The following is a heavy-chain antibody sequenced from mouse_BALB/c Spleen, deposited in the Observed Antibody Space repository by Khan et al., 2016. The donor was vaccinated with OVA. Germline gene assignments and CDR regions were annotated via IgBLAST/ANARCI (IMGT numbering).Heavy chain of an antibody. V-gene: IGHV14-3*02. CDR3: RISTINA. Sequence: VQLQQSGAELVKPAASLKLSCTASGYNIKDIYIHWVKQRPEKGLERIGRTDPANGNTKYDPKFQGKATITADTSSNTAYLQLSNLTSEDTAVYYCRISTINAWGQGTTLTVSS. J-gene: IGHJ2*01. CDR1: GYNIKDIY. CDR2: TDPANGNT.